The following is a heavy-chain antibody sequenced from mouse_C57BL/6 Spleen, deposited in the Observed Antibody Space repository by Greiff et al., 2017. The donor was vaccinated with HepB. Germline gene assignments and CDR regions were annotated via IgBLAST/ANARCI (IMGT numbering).Heavy chain of an antibody. V-gene: IGHV1-55*01. CDR2: IYPGSGST. CDR3: ARGRGYYGSSPGWYFDV. Sequence: QVQLQQPGAELVKPGASVKMSCKASGYTFTSYWITWVKQRPGQGLEWIGYIYPGSGSTNYNEKFKSKATLTVDTSSSTAYMQLSSLTSEDSAVYYCARGRGYYGSSPGWYFDVWGTGTTVTVSS. D-gene: IGHD1-1*01. CDR1: GYTFTSYW. J-gene: IGHJ1*03.